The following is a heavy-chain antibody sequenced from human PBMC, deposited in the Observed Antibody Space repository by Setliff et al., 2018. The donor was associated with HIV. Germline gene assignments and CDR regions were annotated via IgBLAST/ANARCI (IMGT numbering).Heavy chain of an antibody. Sequence: LRLSCAASGFTFSSYSMNWVRQAPGKGLEWVSSISSSSSYIYYADPVKGRFTISRDNAKNSLYLQMNSLRAEDTAVYYCARGPYYYDSSGPFDYWGQGTLVTVSS. CDR3: ARGPYYYDSSGPFDY. CDR2: ISSSSSYI. J-gene: IGHJ4*02. V-gene: IGHV3-21*01. D-gene: IGHD3-22*01. CDR1: GFTFSSYS.